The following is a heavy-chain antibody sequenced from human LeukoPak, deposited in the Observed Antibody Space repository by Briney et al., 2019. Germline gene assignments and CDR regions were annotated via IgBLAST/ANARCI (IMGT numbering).Heavy chain of an antibody. CDR1: GFTFSSYW. Sequence: GGSLRLSCAASGFTFSSYWMSWVRQAPGKGLEWAANIKQDGSEKYYVDSVKGRFTISRDNAKNSLYLQMNSLRAEDTAVYYCARVTADYYDSSGYYPYWGQGTLVTVSS. J-gene: IGHJ4*02. D-gene: IGHD3-22*01. CDR3: ARVTADYYDSSGYYPY. V-gene: IGHV3-7*01. CDR2: IKQDGSEK.